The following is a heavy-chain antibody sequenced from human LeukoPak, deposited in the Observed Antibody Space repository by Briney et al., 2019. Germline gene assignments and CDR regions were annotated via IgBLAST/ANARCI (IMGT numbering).Heavy chain of an antibody. D-gene: IGHD2-15*01. CDR3: VKSGGYYYLDA. V-gene: IGHV3-9*01. CDR1: GFIFYDFS. CDR2: VSWNSEII. Sequence: SLRLSCAASGFIFYDFSMHWVRQTPGKGLEWVSSVSWNSEIINYADSVRGRFTISRDNDRNSLYLQMNSLRPEDSALYHCVKSGGYYYLDAWGNGTTVIVSS. J-gene: IGHJ6*03.